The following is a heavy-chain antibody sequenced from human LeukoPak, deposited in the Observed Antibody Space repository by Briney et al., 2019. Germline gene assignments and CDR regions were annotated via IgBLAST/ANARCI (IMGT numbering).Heavy chain of an antibody. Sequence: PGGSLRLSCAASGFTFSSYAMHWVRQAPGKGLEWVAVISYDGSNKYYADSVKGRFTISRDNSKNTLYLQMNSLRAEDTAVYYCAKNGHYALDVWGQGTTVTVSS. J-gene: IGHJ6*02. CDR1: GFTFSSYA. CDR3: AKNGHYALDV. D-gene: IGHD4-17*01. V-gene: IGHV3-30-3*02. CDR2: ISYDGSNK.